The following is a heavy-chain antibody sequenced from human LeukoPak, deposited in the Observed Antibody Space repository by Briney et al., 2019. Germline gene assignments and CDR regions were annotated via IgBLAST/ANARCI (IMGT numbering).Heavy chain of an antibody. J-gene: IGHJ4*02. V-gene: IGHV3-21*01. Sequence: GGSLRLSCAASGFAFSTYSMNWVRQAPGKGLEWVSSGSRSSRFIFYADSVQGRFTISRDDAKDSLFLQMNSLRAEDTAVYYCARVSDAFDYFFDSWGQGTLVTVSS. CDR3: ARVSDAFDYFFDS. CDR1: GFAFSTYS. CDR2: GSRSSRFI. D-gene: IGHD5-12*01.